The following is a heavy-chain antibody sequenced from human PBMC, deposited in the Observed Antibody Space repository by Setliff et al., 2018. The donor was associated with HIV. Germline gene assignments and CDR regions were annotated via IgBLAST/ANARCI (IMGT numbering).Heavy chain of an antibody. CDR1: GYTLTAYG. CDR2: VTSYNNQA. D-gene: IGHD3-10*01. Sequence: ASVKVSCKISGYTLTAYGLNWVRQAPGQGPEWMGWVTSYNNQAEYAPKFQGRVTMTIDTSTSTAYMELRNLKYDDTAVYYCARGGDPPYYFLGMDVWGQGTTVTVSS. J-gene: IGHJ6*02. CDR3: ARGGDPPYYFLGMDV. V-gene: IGHV1-18*01.